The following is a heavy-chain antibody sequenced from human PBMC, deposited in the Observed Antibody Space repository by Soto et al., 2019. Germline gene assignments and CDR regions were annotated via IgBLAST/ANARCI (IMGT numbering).Heavy chain of an antibody. CDR1: GFIFDDYA. J-gene: IGHJ6*03. V-gene: IGHV3-9*01. CDR2: LSWNGGSI. CDR3: AKDIYGFWSGYRYMDV. D-gene: IGHD3-3*01. Sequence: EVQLVESGGGLVQPGRSLRLSCAASGFIFDDYAMHWVRQAPGKGLEWVSGLSWNGGSIGYADSVKGRFTISRDNAKNSLYLQMNSLTGEDTALYYCAKDIYGFWSGYRYMDVWGKGTTVTVSS.